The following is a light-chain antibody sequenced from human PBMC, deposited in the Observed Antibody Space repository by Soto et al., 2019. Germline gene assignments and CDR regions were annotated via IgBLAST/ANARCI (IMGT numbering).Light chain of an antibody. CDR1: QDISNY. V-gene: IGKV1-33*01. CDR3: QQYDNLPELT. J-gene: IGKJ4*01. CDR2: DAS. Sequence: DIQMTQSPSSLSASVGDRVTITCQASQDISNYLNWYQQKQGKAPKLLIYDASNLETGVPSRFSGSRSGTNFTYNISSLQPENIATYYWQQYDNLPELTFGGGTKVEIK.